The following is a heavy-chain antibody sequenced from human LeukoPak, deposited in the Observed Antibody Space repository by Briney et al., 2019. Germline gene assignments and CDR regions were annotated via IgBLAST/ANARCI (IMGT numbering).Heavy chain of an antibody. CDR1: GGSFSGYY. D-gene: IGHD2-15*01. V-gene: IGHV4-34*01. CDR3: ASLGVTATLSIV. Sequence: SETLSLTCAVYGGSFSGYYWSWISQPPGKGLEWIGEINHSGSTNYNPSLKSRVTISVDTSKNQFSLRLSSVTAADTAVYYCASLGVTATLSIVWGQGTTVTVSS. J-gene: IGHJ6*02. CDR2: INHSGST.